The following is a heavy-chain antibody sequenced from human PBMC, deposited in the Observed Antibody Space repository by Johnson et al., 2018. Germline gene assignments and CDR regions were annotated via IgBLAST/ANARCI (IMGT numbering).Heavy chain of an antibody. D-gene: IGHD4-11*01. Sequence: QVQLQESGPGLVKPSETLSLTCTVSGGSISSYFWSWIRQPPGKGLEWIGYIYYSGSTNYNPSLKSRVTISVDTSKNQFSRKLSSVTAADTAVYYCARGSTVTMYYYYYMDVWGKGTTVTVSS. J-gene: IGHJ6*03. V-gene: IGHV4-59*01. CDR2: IYYSGST. CDR3: ARGSTVTMYYYYYMDV. CDR1: GGSISSYF.